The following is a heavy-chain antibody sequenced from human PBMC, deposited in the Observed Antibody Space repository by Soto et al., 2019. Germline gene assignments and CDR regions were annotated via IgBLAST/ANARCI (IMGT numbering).Heavy chain of an antibody. CDR3: ARAYFYDSSGDDAFDI. J-gene: IGHJ3*02. V-gene: IGHV3-21*01. CDR2: ISSSSSYK. Sequence: PGGSLRLSCAASGFTLSSHSMNWVRQAPGKGLEWVSSISSSSSYKYYVDSVKGRFTISRDNAKNSLYLQMNSLRAEDTAVYYCARAYFYDSSGDDAFDIWGQGTMVTVSS. D-gene: IGHD3-22*01. CDR1: GFTLSSHS.